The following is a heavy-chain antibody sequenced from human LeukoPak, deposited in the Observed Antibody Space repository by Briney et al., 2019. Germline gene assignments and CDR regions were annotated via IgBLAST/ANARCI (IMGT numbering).Heavy chain of an antibody. Sequence: ASVKVSCKASGYTFTSYYMHWVRQAPGQGLEWMGIINPSGGSTSYAQKLQGRVTMTTDTSTSTAYMELRSLRSDDTAVYYCARDNIAAAGSHYWGQGTLVTVSS. D-gene: IGHD6-13*01. CDR1: GYTFTSYY. J-gene: IGHJ4*02. CDR2: INPSGGST. CDR3: ARDNIAAAGSHY. V-gene: IGHV1-46*01.